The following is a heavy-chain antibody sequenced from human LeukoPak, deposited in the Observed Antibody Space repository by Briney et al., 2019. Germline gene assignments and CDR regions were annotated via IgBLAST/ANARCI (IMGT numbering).Heavy chain of an antibody. Sequence: SVKVSCKASGYTFTSYGISWVRQAPGQGLEWMGRIIPILGIANYAQKFQGRVTITADKSTSTAYMELSGLRSEDTAVYYCANAMVRGSEDAFDIWGQGTMVTVSS. CDR3: ANAMVRGSEDAFDI. CDR1: GYTFTSYG. CDR2: IIPILGIA. J-gene: IGHJ3*02. D-gene: IGHD3-10*01. V-gene: IGHV1-69*04.